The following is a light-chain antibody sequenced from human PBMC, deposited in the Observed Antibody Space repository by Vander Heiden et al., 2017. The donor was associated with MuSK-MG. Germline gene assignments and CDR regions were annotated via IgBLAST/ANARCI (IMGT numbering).Light chain of an antibody. CDR3: QQRNIRPPT. V-gene: IGKV3-11*01. J-gene: IGKJ4*01. Sequence: EVVLDQSPATLSLSPGERATLSCRASQDISDLLAWYHQRPGQAPSLLIFDASNRAAGVPTRFSGSGSGTDFTLTISSLEPEDVGVYYCQQRNIRPPTFGGGTKVEIK. CDR1: QDISDL. CDR2: DAS.